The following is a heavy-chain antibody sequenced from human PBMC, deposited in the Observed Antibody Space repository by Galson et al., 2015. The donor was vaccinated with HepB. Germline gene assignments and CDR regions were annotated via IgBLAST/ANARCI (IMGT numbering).Heavy chain of an antibody. CDR2: ISYDGSNK. CDR3: ARDKGIAARPFYFDY. Sequence: SLRLSCAASGFTFSSYAMHWVRQAPGKGLEWVAVISYDGSNKYYADSVKGRFTISRDNSKNTLYLQMNSLRAEDTAVYYCARDKGIAARPFYFDYWGQGTLVTVSS. V-gene: IGHV3-30-3*01. J-gene: IGHJ4*02. D-gene: IGHD6-6*01. CDR1: GFTFSSYA.